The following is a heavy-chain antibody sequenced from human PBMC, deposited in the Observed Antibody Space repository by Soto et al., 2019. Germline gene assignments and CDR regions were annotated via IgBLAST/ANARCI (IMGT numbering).Heavy chain of an antibody. J-gene: IGHJ4*02. CDR3: AKDIGGGSCDY. D-gene: IGHD2-15*01. Sequence: GGSLRLSCAASGFTFDDYAMHWVRQAPGKGLEWVSLISGDGGSTYYADSVKVRFTISRDNSKNSLYLQMNSLRTEDTALYYWAKDIGGGSCDYWGQGTLVAVSS. CDR2: ISGDGGST. CDR1: GFTFDDYA. V-gene: IGHV3-43*02.